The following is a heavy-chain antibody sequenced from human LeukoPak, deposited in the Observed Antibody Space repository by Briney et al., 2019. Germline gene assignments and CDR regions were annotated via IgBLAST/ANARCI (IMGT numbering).Heavy chain of an antibody. V-gene: IGHV3-11*01. CDR3: AREGMSTVTTHAFDI. CDR1: RFIFSDYY. D-gene: IGHD4-17*01. J-gene: IGHJ3*02. CDR2: ISYSGSTI. Sequence: PGGSLRLSCAASRFIFSDYYMTWIRQAPGKGLEWVSYISYSGSTIYYADSVKGRFTISRDNAKNSLYLQMNSLRAEDTAVYYCAREGMSTVTTHAFDIWGQGTMVTVSS.